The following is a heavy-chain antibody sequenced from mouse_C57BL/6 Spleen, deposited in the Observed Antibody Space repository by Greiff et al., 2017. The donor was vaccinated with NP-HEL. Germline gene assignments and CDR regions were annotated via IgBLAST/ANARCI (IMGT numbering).Heavy chain of an antibody. CDR1: GFTFSDYY. D-gene: IGHD2-1*01. J-gene: IGHJ3*01. Sequence: EVMLVESGGGLVQPGGSLKLSCAASGFTFSDYYMYWVRQTPEKRLEWVAYISNGGGSTYYPDTVKGRFTISRDNAKNTLYLQMSRLKSEDTAMYYCARHGNYEVWFAYWGQGTLVTVSA. CDR2: ISNGGGST. V-gene: IGHV5-12*01. CDR3: ARHGNYEVWFAY.